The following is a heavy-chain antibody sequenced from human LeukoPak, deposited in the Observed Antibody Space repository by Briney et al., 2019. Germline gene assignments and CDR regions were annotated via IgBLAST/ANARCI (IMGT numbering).Heavy chain of an antibody. CDR2: ISASGGST. Sequence: GGSLRLSCAASGFTFSSYALSWVRQAPGKGLEWVSAISASGGSTYYADSVKGRFTISRDNSKDTLYLQMNSLRAEDTAVFYCARGRYCSGGGCHYFDYWGQGTLVTVSS. D-gene: IGHD2-15*01. CDR3: ARGRYCSGGGCHYFDY. V-gene: IGHV3-23*01. J-gene: IGHJ4*02. CDR1: GFTFSSYA.